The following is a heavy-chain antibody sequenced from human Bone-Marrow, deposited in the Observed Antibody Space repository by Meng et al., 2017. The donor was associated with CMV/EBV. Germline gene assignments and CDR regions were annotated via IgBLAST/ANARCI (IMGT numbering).Heavy chain of an antibody. D-gene: IGHD1-26*01. CDR2: ISWDSGIT. V-gene: IGHV3-43*01. Sequence: GESLKISCATSGFTFDDYTMHWVRQAPGKGLEWVSLISWDSGITYYVDSVKGRFTISRDNSENSLYLQMNSLRTEDTAFYYCSRDISSGESFFFYWGQGTTVTVSS. CDR1: GFTFDDYT. J-gene: IGHJ6*02. CDR3: SRDISSGESFFFY.